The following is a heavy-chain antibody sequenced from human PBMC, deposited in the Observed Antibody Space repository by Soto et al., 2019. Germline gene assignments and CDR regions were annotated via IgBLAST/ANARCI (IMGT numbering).Heavy chain of an antibody. CDR3: AKDRGGFTNGWEFFDS. V-gene: IGHV3-23*01. J-gene: IGHJ4*02. Sequence: EVVLLESGGGLVQPGGSLRLSCEVSGFAFSFYSMSWVRQAPGKGLEWVASISGNGGTTYYAASGKGRFTFSRDNSKNTLYLQMNNVRGEDTAVYYCAKDRGGFTNGWEFFDSWGQGTLVTVSS. CDR1: GFAFSFYS. D-gene: IGHD3-10*01. CDR2: ISGNGGTT.